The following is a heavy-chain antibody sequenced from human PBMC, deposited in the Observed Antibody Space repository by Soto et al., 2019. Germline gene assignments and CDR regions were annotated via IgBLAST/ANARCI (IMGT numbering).Heavy chain of an antibody. CDR1: GFTFSSYS. Sequence: EVHLVESGGGLVKPGGSLRLSCAASGFTFSSYSMNWVRQAPGKGLEWVSTLSSSSSYIYYADSVKGRFTISRDNAKNSQYLQMNSLRAEDAAVDYCAGSEGGAAGTGRFQYWGQGTLVAVAA. V-gene: IGHV3-21*01. J-gene: IGHJ1*01. D-gene: IGHD6-13*01. CDR2: LSSSSSYI. CDR3: AGSEGGAAGTGRFQY.